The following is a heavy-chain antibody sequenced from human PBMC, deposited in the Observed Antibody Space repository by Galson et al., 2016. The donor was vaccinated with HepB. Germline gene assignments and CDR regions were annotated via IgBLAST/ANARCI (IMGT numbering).Heavy chain of an antibody. J-gene: IGHJ1*01. Sequence: SLRLSCAASGLSFSNSELSWVRQAPGKGLEWVSYISTSGSTMRYADSVRGRFTISRDNAKNSLYLQMNSLRVEDTALYYCARDTSGDNEYFHYWGQGTLVTVSS. CDR3: ARDTSGDNEYFHY. CDR1: GLSFSNSE. V-gene: IGHV3-48*03. CDR2: ISTSGSTM. D-gene: IGHD3-3*01.